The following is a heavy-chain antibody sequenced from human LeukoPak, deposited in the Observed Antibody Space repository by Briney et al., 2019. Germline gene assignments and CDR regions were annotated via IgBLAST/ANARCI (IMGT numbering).Heavy chain of an antibody. Sequence: GGSLRLSCAASGFTFSSYEMNWVRQAPGKGLEWVAVISYDGSNKYYADSVKGRFTISRDNSKNTLYLQMNSLRAEDTAVYYCAKGPGWLQLSFRVAADYWGQGTLVTVSS. CDR3: AKGPGWLQLSFRVAADY. CDR1: GFTFSSYE. V-gene: IGHV3-30*18. D-gene: IGHD5-24*01. CDR2: ISYDGSNK. J-gene: IGHJ4*02.